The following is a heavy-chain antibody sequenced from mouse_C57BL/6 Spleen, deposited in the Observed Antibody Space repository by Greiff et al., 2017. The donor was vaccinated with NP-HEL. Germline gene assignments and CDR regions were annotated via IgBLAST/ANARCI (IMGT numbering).Heavy chain of an antibody. CDR3: ARSEYYYGSTPFAY. V-gene: IGHV1-64*01. D-gene: IGHD1-1*01. Sequence: QVQLQQPGAELVKPGASVKLSCKASGYTFTSYWMHWVKQRPGQGLEWIGMIHPNSGSTNYNEKFKSKATLTVDKSSSTAYMQRSSLTSEDSAVYYCARSEYYYGSTPFAYWGQVTLVTVSA. CDR2: IHPNSGST. CDR1: GYTFTSYW. J-gene: IGHJ3*01.